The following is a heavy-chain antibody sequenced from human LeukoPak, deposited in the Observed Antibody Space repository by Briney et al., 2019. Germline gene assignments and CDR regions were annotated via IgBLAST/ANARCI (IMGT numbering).Heavy chain of an antibody. V-gene: IGHV1-2*02. D-gene: IGHD1-26*01. J-gene: IGHJ5*02. CDR2: INPNRGGT. CDR1: GYTFTCYY. Sequence: VKVSCKASGYTFTCYYMHWVGQAPGQGGEWMGGINPNRGGTNNAQKFQGRFSMTRDKSTSTVYMDLSSLRSEDTAVYYCSRDPLPRSWSYGGGWFDPWGQGTLVTVSS. CDR3: SRDPLPRSWSYGGGWFDP.